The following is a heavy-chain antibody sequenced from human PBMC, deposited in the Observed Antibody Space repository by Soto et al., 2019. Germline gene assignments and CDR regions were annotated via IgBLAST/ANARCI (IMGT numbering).Heavy chain of an antibody. Sequence: VSGPTRVNPTQTLALTCTFSGFSLSTSGVGVSWIRQPPGKTLEWLVLIYWNDDRRYSPCLKTMLTITKDTSKNQVVLTVTNMDPVDTATYYCVHSLYTSGWYTYYGMDVSGQGTTVTVSS. J-gene: IGHJ6*02. CDR2: IYWNDDR. D-gene: IGHD6-19*01. CDR3: VHSLYTSGWYTYYGMDV. CDR1: GFSLSTSGVG. V-gene: IGHV2-5*01.